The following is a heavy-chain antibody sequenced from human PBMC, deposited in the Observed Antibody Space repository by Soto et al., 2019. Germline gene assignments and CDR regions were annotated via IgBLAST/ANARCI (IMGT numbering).Heavy chain of an antibody. V-gene: IGHV3-30-3*01. CDR2: ISYDGSNK. CDR3: AKDQIAAAGTFQH. CDR1: GFTFSSYA. D-gene: IGHD6-13*01. Sequence: GGSLRLSCAASGFTFSSYAMHWVRQAPGKGLEWVAVISYDGSNKYYADSVKGRFTISRDNSKNTLYLQMNSLRAEDTALYYCAKDQIAAAGTFQHWGQGTLVTVSS. J-gene: IGHJ1*01.